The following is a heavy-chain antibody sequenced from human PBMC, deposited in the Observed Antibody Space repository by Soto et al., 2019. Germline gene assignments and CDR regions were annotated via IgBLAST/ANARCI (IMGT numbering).Heavy chain of an antibody. Sequence: GASVKVSCKASGYTFTAYYLSWVRHAPGQGLERMGWINPASGDTKYHQKFQGRVTVTRDASISTVYMELSSLTSDDTALYYCARDRPMDVWGQGTAVTVSS. V-gene: IGHV1-2*02. CDR2: INPASGDT. CDR3: ARDRPMDV. CDR1: GYTFTAYY. J-gene: IGHJ6*02.